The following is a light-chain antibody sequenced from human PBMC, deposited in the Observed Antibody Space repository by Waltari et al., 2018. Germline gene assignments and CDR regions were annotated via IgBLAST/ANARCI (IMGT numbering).Light chain of an antibody. CDR1: SSNIGSNT. Sequence: QPVLTQPPSASGSPGQRVTISCSVSSSNIGSNTLNWYQQLPGTAPKLLIYNNNQRPSVVPDRFSGSKSGTSASLGISGLQSEDEADYYCAAWDDSLNGHWVFGGGTKLTVL. J-gene: IGLJ3*02. V-gene: IGLV1-44*01. CDR2: NNN. CDR3: AAWDDSLNGHWV.